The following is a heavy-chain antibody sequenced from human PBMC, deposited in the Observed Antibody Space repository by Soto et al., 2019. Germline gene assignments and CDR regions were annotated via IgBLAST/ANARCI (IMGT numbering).Heavy chain of an antibody. D-gene: IGHD3-10*01. Sequence: QVQLVQSGAEVKKPGSSVRLSCTASGDTFSFYTLSWVRQAPRQGPEWMGRIIPMVGMADYPQKFQGRVTISADKSTSTAYMVLSSLRSDDTAVYFCATNYGSGSTHFDYWGQGTLVTVS. CDR3: ATNYGSGSTHFDY. CDR2: IIPMVGMA. V-gene: IGHV1-69*02. CDR1: GDTFSFYT. J-gene: IGHJ4*02.